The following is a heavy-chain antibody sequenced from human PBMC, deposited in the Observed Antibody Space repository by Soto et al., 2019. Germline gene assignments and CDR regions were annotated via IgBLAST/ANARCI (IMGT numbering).Heavy chain of an antibody. D-gene: IGHD2-15*01. Sequence: PGESLKISCKGSGYSFTSYWISWVRQMPGKGLEWMGRIDPSDSYTNYSPSFQGHVTISADKSISTAYLQWSSLKASDTAMHYCARLPVYCSGGSCYYYYGMDVWGQGTTVTVSS. CDR1: GYSFTSYW. CDR3: ARLPVYCSGGSCYYYYGMDV. V-gene: IGHV5-10-1*01. CDR2: IDPSDSYT. J-gene: IGHJ6*02.